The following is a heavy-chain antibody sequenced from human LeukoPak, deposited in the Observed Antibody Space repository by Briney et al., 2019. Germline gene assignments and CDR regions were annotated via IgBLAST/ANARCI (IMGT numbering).Heavy chain of an antibody. V-gene: IGHV3-23*01. CDR1: GFTFSSYA. Sequence: GGSLRLSCAASGFTFSSYAMSWVRQAPGKGLEWVSAISGSGGSTYYADSVKGRFTISRDNSKNTLYLQMNSLRAEDTAVYYCAKGSVAAAGTRNNWFDPWGQGTLVTVSS. D-gene: IGHD6-13*01. CDR2: ISGSGGST. CDR3: AKGSVAAAGTRNNWFDP. J-gene: IGHJ5*02.